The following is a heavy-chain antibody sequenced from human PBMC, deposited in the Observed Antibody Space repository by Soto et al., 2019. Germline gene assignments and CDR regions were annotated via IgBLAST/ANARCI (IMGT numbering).Heavy chain of an antibody. CDR1: GYTFTGYY. V-gene: IGHV1-2*04. Sequence: QVQLVQSGVEVKKPGASVKVSCKASGYTFTGYYMHWWRQAPGQGLEWMGWINPNSGGTNYAQKFQGWVTMTRDTSISTAYMELSRLRSDDTAVYYCARDPHTVGATVWSAFDIWGQGTMVTVSS. D-gene: IGHD1-26*01. J-gene: IGHJ3*02. CDR3: ARDPHTVGATVWSAFDI. CDR2: INPNSGGT.